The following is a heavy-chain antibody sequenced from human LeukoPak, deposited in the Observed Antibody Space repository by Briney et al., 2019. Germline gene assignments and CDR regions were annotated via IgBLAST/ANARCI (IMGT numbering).Heavy chain of an antibody. V-gene: IGHV4-4*07. Sequence: SETLSLTCSVSGGSISSYYWSWIRQPAGKGLEWIGRIHTSGSTNYHPSLKSRVTMSVDTSKNQFSLKLSSVTAADTAVYYCAREGRGIAATKRMYYFDYWGQGTLVTVSS. CDR2: IHTSGST. J-gene: IGHJ4*02. CDR1: GGSISSYY. D-gene: IGHD6-13*01. CDR3: AREGRGIAATKRMYYFDY.